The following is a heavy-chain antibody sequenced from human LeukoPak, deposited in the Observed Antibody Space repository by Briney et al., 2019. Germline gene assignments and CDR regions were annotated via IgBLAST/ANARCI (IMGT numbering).Heavy chain of an antibody. CDR2: ISGSGGST. CDR1: GFTFSSYA. CDR3: ATNPRRWYSSGWYYFDY. Sequence: PGGSLRLSCAASGFTFSSYAMSWVRQAPGKGLEWVSAISGSGGSTYYADSVKGRFTISRDNSKNTLYLQMNSLRAEDTAVYYCATNPRRWYSSGWYYFDYWGQGTLVTVSS. V-gene: IGHV3-23*01. J-gene: IGHJ4*02. D-gene: IGHD6-19*01.